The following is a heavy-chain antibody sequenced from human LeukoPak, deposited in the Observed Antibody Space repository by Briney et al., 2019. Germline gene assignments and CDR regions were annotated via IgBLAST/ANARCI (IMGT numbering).Heavy chain of an antibody. V-gene: IGHV4-59*01. J-gene: IGHJ1*01. D-gene: IGHD2-21*02. Sequence: SETLSLTCTVSGGSISSYYWSWIRQPAGKGLEWIGYIYYSGSTNYNPSLKTRVTISVDTSKNQFSLKLSSVTAADTAVYYCASRAYCGGDRHHPYPLQHWGQGTLVTVSS. CDR1: GGSISSYY. CDR3: ASRAYCGGDRHHPYPLQH. CDR2: IYYSGST.